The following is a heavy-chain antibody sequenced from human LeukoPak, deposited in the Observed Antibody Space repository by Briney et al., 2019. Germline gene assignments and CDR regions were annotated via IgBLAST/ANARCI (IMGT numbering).Heavy chain of an antibody. D-gene: IGHD3-16*01. CDR2: SNPKSGGT. Sequence: GASVKVSCKASGYTFTAYFIHWVRQAPGQGLEWMGWSNPKSGGTNYAQKFQGRVSMTRDTSISTAYMELSRLRSDDTAVYYCATQSRGTVDYWGQGTLVTVSS. J-gene: IGHJ4*02. CDR1: GYTFTAYF. CDR3: ATQSRGTVDY. V-gene: IGHV1-2*02.